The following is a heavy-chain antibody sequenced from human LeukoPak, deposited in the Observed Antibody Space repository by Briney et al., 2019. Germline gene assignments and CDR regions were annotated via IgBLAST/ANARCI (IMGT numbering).Heavy chain of an antibody. J-gene: IGHJ4*02. Sequence: ASVKVSCEASGYTFTGYYMHWVRQAPGQGLEWMGWINPNNGVTNYAQKFQGRVTMTRDTSISTAYMELSRLRSDDTAVYYCAKEVRVVINNPAMGYWGQGTLVTVSS. CDR3: AKEVRVVINNPAMGY. D-gene: IGHD3-3*01. CDR2: INPNNGVT. V-gene: IGHV1-2*02. CDR1: GYTFTGYY.